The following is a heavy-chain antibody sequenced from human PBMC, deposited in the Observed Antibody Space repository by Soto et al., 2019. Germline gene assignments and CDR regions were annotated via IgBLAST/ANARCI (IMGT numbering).Heavy chain of an antibody. V-gene: IGHV3-23*01. Sequence: GSLRLSCAASGFTFNSYVMTWVRQAPGEGLEWVSSISRSGRGSAYYADSVKGRFTISRDNSENTLFLQMNNLRDEDTALYYCARGRYLDSSDYWVANLHFDHWGRGTLVTVSS. CDR3: ARGRYLDSSDYWVANLHFDH. D-gene: IGHD3-22*01. J-gene: IGHJ4*02. CDR2: ISRSGRGSA. CDR1: GFTFNSYV.